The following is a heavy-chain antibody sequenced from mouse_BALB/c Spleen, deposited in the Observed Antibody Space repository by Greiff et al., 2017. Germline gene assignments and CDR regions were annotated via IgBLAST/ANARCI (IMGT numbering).Heavy chain of an antibody. Sequence: VQLVESGAELVRPGTSVKVSCKASGYAFTNYLIEWVKQRPGQGLEWIGVINPGSGGTNYNEKFKGKATLTADKSSSTAYMQLSSLTSDDSAVYFCAREVLRGFAYWGQGTLVTVSA. CDR1: GYAFTNYL. V-gene: IGHV1-54*01. CDR3: AREVLRGFAY. D-gene: IGHD1-1*01. CDR2: INPGSGGT. J-gene: IGHJ3*01.